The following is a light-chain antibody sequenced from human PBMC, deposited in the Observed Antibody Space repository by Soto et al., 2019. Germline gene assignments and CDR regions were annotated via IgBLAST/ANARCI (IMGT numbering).Light chain of an antibody. CDR2: DAS. Sequence: EIVLTQSPATLSLSPGERATLSCRASQTINNYLAWYQHKPGQAPRLLIYDASKRATGIPARFSGSGSGTDFTLTISSLEPEDFAVYYCQQRSNCTFGQGTKLEIK. CDR3: QQRSNCT. CDR1: QTINNY. V-gene: IGKV3-11*01. J-gene: IGKJ2*01.